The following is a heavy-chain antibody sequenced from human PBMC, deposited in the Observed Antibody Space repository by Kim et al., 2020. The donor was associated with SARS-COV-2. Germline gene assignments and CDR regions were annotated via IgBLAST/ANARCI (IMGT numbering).Heavy chain of an antibody. Sequence: LKSRVTISVDTSKNQFSLKLSSVTAADTAVYYCARALSDYGGNSWYYFDYWGQGTLVTVSS. J-gene: IGHJ4*02. D-gene: IGHD4-17*01. V-gene: IGHV4-31*02. CDR3: ARALSDYGGNSWYYFDY.